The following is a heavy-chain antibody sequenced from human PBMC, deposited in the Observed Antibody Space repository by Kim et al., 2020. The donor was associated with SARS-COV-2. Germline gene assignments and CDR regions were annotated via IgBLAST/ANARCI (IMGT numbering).Heavy chain of an antibody. Sequence: SETLSLTCTVSGGSISSYYWSWIRQPAGKGLEWIGRIYTSGSTNYNPSLKSRVTLSVDTSKNQFSLKLSSVTAADTAVYYCARANRGGYSGYSSGNWFDPWGQGTLVTVSS. V-gene: IGHV4-4*07. J-gene: IGHJ5*02. D-gene: IGHD5-12*01. CDR3: ARANRGGYSGYSSGNWFDP. CDR1: GGSISSYY. CDR2: IYTSGST.